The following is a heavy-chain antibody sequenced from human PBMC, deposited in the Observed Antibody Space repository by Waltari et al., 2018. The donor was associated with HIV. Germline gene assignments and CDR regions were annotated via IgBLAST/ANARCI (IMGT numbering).Heavy chain of an antibody. V-gene: IGHV1-18*01. D-gene: IGHD3-10*01. CDR1: GYTFTHYG. CDR2: ISTYDTNT. J-gene: IGHJ6*02. Sequence: QVQLVQSGGEVKKPGASVKVSCKATGYTFTHYGISWVRQAPGQGLEWMGWISTYDTNTNYAQKLQDRVTLTTDTSTGTAYMELASLRSDDTAVYYCARDRWFGESHYYYYYGMDVWGQGTTVTVSS. CDR3: ARDRWFGESHYYYYYGMDV.